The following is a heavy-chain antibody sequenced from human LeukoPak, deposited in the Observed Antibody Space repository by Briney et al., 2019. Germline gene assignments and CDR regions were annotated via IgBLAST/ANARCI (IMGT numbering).Heavy chain of an antibody. CDR1: GGSISSYY. V-gene: IGHV4-59*01. CDR3: AREGARYSFDY. J-gene: IGHJ4*02. CDR2: IYYSEST. Sequence: PSETLSLTCTVSGGSISSYYWSWIRQPPGKGLEWIGYIYYSESTNYNPSLKSRVTISVDTSKNQFSLKLSSVTAADTAVYYCAREGARYSFDYWGQGTLVTVSS. D-gene: IGHD3-9*01.